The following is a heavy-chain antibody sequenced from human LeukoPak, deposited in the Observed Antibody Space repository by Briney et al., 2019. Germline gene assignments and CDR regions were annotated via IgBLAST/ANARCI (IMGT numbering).Heavy chain of an antibody. CDR3: ARANLGYCTNGVCPLRY. CDR2: IYPGDSDT. CDR1: GYSFTNYW. Sequence: VESLKISCEGSGYSFTNYWIGWVRQMPGKGLEWMGIIYPGDSDTRYSPSFQGQVTISADKSISTAYLHWSSLKASDTAMYYCARANLGYCTNGVCPLRYWGQGTLVTVSS. V-gene: IGHV5-51*01. D-gene: IGHD2-8*01. J-gene: IGHJ4*02.